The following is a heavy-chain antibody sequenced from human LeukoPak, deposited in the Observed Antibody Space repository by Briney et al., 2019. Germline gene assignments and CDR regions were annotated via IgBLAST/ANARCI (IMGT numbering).Heavy chain of an antibody. V-gene: IGHV3-7*01. D-gene: IGHD1-26*01. CDR1: RFTLSTYW. Sequence: GGSLRLSCAASRFTLSTYWMSWVRQAPGKGLEWVAHIKQDGSQEYYVDSVKGRFTISRDSAKNSLYLQMNSLRAEDTAVYYCARTDSYSNSVDAFDIWGQGTMVTVSS. J-gene: IGHJ3*02. CDR2: IKQDGSQE. CDR3: ARTDSYSNSVDAFDI.